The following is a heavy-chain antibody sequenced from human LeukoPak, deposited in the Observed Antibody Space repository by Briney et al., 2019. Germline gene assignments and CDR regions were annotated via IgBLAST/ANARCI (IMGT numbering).Heavy chain of an antibody. Sequence: ASVKVSCKASGYTFTSYYMHWVRQAPGQGLEWMGIINPSDNSTSYAQKFQGGVTMTRDTSTSTVYMELSSLRSEDTAVYYCARDLGSGWSSDYWGQGTLVTVSS. CDR2: INPSDNST. D-gene: IGHD6-19*01. V-gene: IGHV1-46*01. CDR3: ARDLGSGWSSDY. J-gene: IGHJ4*02. CDR1: GYTFTSYY.